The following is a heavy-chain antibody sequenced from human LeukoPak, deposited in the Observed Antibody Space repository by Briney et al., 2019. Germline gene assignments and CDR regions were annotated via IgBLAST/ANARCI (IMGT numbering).Heavy chain of an antibody. Sequence: GGSLRLSCAASGFTFSSYWMSWVRQAPGKGLEWVANIKQDGSEKYYVDSVKGRFTISRDNAKNSLYLQMNSLRAEDTALYYCAKDIRSITMIVEAFDIWGQGTMVTVSS. CDR2: IKQDGSEK. D-gene: IGHD3-22*01. V-gene: IGHV3-7*03. CDR1: GFTFSSYW. CDR3: AKDIRSITMIVEAFDI. J-gene: IGHJ3*02.